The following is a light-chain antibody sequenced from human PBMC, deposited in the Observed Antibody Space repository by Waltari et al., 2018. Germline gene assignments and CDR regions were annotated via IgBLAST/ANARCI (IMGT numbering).Light chain of an antibody. Sequence: SYALTQPPSVSVAPGTTARITCGGDAVGRETVHWYQQKPGLAPALVIHSNGERPSGIPLSSSGANSWNSATLTISRFEAGDEADYYCQVWDTTIVRPLFGGGTRLTVL. V-gene: IGLV3-21*04. CDR2: SNG. J-gene: IGLJ3*02. CDR1: AVGRET. CDR3: QVWDTTIVRPL.